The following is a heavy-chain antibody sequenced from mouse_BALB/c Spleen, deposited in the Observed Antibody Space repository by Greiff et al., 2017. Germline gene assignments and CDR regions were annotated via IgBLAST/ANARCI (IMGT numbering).Heavy chain of an antibody. CDR1: GFTFSSYA. CDR3: ARGQVVPYYFDY. CDR2: ISSGGST. D-gene: IGHD6-2*01. V-gene: IGHV5-6-5*01. Sequence: EVQRVESGGGLVKPGGSLKLSCAASGFTFSSYAMSWVRQTPEKRLEWVASISSGGSTYYPDSVKGRFTISRDNARNILYLQMSSLRSEDTAMYYCARGQVVPYYFDYWGQGTTLTVSS. J-gene: IGHJ2*01.